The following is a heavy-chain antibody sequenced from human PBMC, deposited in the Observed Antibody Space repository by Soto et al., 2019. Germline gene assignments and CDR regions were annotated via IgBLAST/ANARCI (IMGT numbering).Heavy chain of an antibody. CDR3: ARERGYSYGLDP. CDR2: ISYSVTT. D-gene: IGHD5-18*01. CDR1: GDSISSNNNY. Sequence: QVQLQESGPGLVKPSQTLSLTCTVSGDSISSNNNYWSWIRQPPGEGLEWIGFISYSVTTSYSPSLKSRVAISLDTSKNQFSLSLSYVTAADTAVYYCARERGYSYGLDPWGQGTLVTVSS. V-gene: IGHV4-30-4*01. J-gene: IGHJ5*02.